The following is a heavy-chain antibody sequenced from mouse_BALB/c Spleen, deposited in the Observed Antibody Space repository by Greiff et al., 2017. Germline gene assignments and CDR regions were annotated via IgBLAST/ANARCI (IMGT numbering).Heavy chain of an antibody. J-gene: IGHJ2*01. D-gene: IGHD1-1*01. V-gene: IGHV1-69*02. CDR3: TRRFDYYGSSYFDY. CDR1: GYTFTSYW. Sequence: VQLQQPGAELVRPGASVKLSCKASGYTFTSYWINWVKQRPGQGLEWIGNIYPSDSYTNYNQKFKDKATLTVDKSSSTAYMQLSSPTSEDSAVYYCTRRFDYYGSSYFDYWGQGTTLTVSS. CDR2: IYPSDSYT.